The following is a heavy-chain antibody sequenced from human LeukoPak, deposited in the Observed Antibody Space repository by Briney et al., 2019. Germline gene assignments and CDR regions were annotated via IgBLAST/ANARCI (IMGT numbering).Heavy chain of an antibody. D-gene: IGHD3-10*01. CDR2: IVFDGSDE. CDR3: AKASSNYGSGSYSDY. Sequence: PGGSLRLSCAASGFSFRNYGMHWVRQAPGKGLEWVAFIVFDGSDEHYADSVKGRFTVSRDNSKNTLYLQMNSLRAEDTAVYYCAKASSNYGSGSYSDYWGQGTLVTVSS. J-gene: IGHJ4*02. V-gene: IGHV3-30*02. CDR1: GFSFRNYG.